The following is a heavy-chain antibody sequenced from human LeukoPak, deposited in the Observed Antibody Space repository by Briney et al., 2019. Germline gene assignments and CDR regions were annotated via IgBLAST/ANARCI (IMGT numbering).Heavy chain of an antibody. CDR1: GYTFTTYG. Sequence: ASVKVSCKASGYTFTTYGISWVRQAPGQGLDWMGWINAHNGNTKYVEDFQGRITMATDTSTSTAYMELRSLISDDTAVYYCARGYYYGSGNYYSNWFDPWGQGTLVTVFS. J-gene: IGHJ5*02. CDR2: INAHNGNT. CDR3: ARGYYYGSGNYYSNWFDP. D-gene: IGHD3-10*01. V-gene: IGHV1-18*01.